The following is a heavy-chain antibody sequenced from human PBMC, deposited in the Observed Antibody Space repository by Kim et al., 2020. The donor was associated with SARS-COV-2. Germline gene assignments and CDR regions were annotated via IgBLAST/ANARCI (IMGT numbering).Heavy chain of an antibody. J-gene: IGHJ4*02. D-gene: IGHD4-17*01. V-gene: IGHV4-59*01. CDR2: IYYSGTA. Sequence: SETLSLTCTVSGGSIRNYYWNWIRQPPGKGLEWIGYIYYSGTANYSPSLKSRVTISMDTSKNQFSLKLSSVTAADTAVYYCARAVGARYGDLDYWGPGNLVTVSS. CDR1: GGSIRNYY. CDR3: ARAVGARYGDLDY.